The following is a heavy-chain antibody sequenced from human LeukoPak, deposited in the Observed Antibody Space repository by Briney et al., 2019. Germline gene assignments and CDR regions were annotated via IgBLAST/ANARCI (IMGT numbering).Heavy chain of an antibody. Sequence: ASVKVSCKASGYTFTGYYMHWVRQAPGKGLEWMGWVNPNSGGTKYAQKFQDRVTMTRDTSISTAYMELSRLRSDDTAVYYCARGSGYYDSSGYYNFDYWGQGTLVTVSS. CDR3: ARGSGYYDSSGYYNFDY. V-gene: IGHV1-2*02. CDR1: GYTFTGYY. CDR2: VNPNSGGT. D-gene: IGHD3-22*01. J-gene: IGHJ4*02.